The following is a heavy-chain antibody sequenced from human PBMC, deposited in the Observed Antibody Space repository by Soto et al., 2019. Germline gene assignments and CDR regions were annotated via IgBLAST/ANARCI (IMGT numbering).Heavy chain of an antibody. J-gene: IGHJ4*02. D-gene: IGHD1-1*01. Sequence: QVHLVQSGAEVKKPGASVKVSCKGSGYAFTTYGITWVRQAPGQGLEWRGWISAHNGNTNYAQKLQGRVTVTRDTSTSTAYMELRSLRSDDTAVYYCVRGRYGDYWGQGALVTVSS. V-gene: IGHV1-18*01. CDR3: VRGRYGDY. CDR1: GYAFTTYG. CDR2: ISAHNGNT.